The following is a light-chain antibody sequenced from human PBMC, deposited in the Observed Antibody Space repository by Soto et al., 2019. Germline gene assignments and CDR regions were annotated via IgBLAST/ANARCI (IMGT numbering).Light chain of an antibody. CDR3: QSYDSSLSGYD. V-gene: IGLV1-40*01. Sequence: QSVLTQPPSVSGAPGQRVTISCTGSSSNIGAGYDVHWCQQLPGTAPKLLIYGNSNRPSGVPDRFSGSKSGTSASLAITGLQAEDEADYYCQSYDSSLSGYDFGTGTKLTVL. J-gene: IGLJ1*01. CDR1: SSNIGAGYD. CDR2: GNS.